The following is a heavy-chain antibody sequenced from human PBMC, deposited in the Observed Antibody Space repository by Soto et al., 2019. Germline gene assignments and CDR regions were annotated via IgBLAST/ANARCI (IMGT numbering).Heavy chain of an antibody. J-gene: IGHJ6*03. D-gene: IGHD6-13*01. CDR1: GGSFSGYY. Sequence: SETLSLTCAVYGGSFSGYYWGWISQHPGKGLEWIGSIYYSGSTYYNPSLKSRVTISVDTSKNQFSLKLSSVTAADTAVYYCARHVAGSSWLYYYYYYMDVWGKGPTLTVPS. CDR3: ARHVAGSSWLYYYYYYMDV. V-gene: IGHV4-39*01. CDR2: IYYSGST.